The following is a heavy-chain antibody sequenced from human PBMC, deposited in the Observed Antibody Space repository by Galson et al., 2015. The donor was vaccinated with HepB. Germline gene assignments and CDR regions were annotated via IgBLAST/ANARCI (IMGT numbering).Heavy chain of an antibody. V-gene: IGHV3-33*01. CDR3: ARAGELERRGGMDV. Sequence: SLRLSCAASGFTFSSYGMHWVRQAPGKGLEWVAVIWYDGSNKYYADSVKGRFTISRDNSKNTLYLQMNSLRAEDTAVYYCARAGELERRGGMDVWGQGTTVTVPS. CDR2: IWYDGSNK. D-gene: IGHD1-1*01. J-gene: IGHJ6*02. CDR1: GFTFSSYG.